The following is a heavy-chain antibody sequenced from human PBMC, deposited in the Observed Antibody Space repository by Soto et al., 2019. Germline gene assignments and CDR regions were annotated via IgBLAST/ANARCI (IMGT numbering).Heavy chain of an antibody. J-gene: IGHJ2*01. CDR1: GGTFSSYS. Sequence: QVQLVQSGAEVKKPGSSVKVSCKASGGTFSSYSINWVRQAPGQGLEWMGGIMPIFGTANYAQKFQGRVTLTADESTSTAHMELSSLRNEDTAVYYCARPSHSWPGGWYFDLWGRGTLVTVSS. D-gene: IGHD3-16*01. V-gene: IGHV1-69*01. CDR3: ARPSHSWPGGWYFDL. CDR2: IMPIFGTA.